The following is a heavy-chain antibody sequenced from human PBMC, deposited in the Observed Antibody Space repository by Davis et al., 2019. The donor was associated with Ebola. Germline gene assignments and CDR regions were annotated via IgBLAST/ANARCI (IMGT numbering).Heavy chain of an antibody. J-gene: IGHJ4*02. CDR2: IRSKANSYAT. V-gene: IGHV3-73*01. CDR3: TNRKSEY. CDR1: GFTFSDSA. Sequence: GEFLKISCAASGFTFSDSAMHWVRQASGRGLEWVGRIRSKANSYATTYAASVKGRFTISRDDSKNTAYLQMNSLKTDDTAVYYCTNRKSEYWGQGTLVTVSS.